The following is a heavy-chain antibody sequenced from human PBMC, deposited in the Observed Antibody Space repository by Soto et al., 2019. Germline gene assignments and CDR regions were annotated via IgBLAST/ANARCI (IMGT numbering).Heavy chain of an antibody. Sequence: GASVTVSCKASGDTFNSYGITWARQAPGQGLEWMGGIIPKFGITNYAQKFQGRVTITADESTSTAYMELSSLRSEDTAVYYCAREGDNWFDPWAQGTLVTVSS. V-gene: IGHV1-69*13. CDR3: AREGDNWFDP. CDR2: IIPKFGIT. J-gene: IGHJ5*02. CDR1: GDTFNSYG.